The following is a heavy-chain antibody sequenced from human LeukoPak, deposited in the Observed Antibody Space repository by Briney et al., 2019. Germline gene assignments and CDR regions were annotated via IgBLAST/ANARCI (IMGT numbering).Heavy chain of an antibody. CDR1: GFSFTSFA. Sequence: GGSLRLSCAASGFSFTSFAIHWVRQAPGKGLEWVAIIWSDGNTKYYADSVKGRFTISRDNSKNTLYLQMNSLRAEDTAVYYCAREDTGYYYGMDVWGQGTTVTVSS. CDR3: AREDTGYYYGMDV. CDR2: IWSDGNTK. D-gene: IGHD7-27*01. V-gene: IGHV3-30*02. J-gene: IGHJ6*02.